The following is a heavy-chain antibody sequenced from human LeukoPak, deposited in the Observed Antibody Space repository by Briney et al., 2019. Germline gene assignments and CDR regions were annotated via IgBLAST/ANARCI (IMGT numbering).Heavy chain of an antibody. V-gene: IGHV5-51*01. CDR1: GYSFTSYW. CDR2: IYPGDSDT. CDR3: ARQTTSSWYLNRAYMDV. J-gene: IGHJ6*03. D-gene: IGHD6-13*01. Sequence: GESLKISCKGSGYSFTSYWIGWVRQMPGKGLEWMGIIYPGDSDTRYSPSFQGRVTISADKSINTAYLQWSSLKASDTAMYFCARQTTSSWYLNRAYMDVWGKGTTVTVSS.